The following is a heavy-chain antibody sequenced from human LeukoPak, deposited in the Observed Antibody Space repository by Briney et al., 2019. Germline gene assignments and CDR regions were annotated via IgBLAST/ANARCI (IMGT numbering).Heavy chain of an antibody. CDR1: GFTFSSYS. Sequence: GGSLRLSCAASGFTFSSYSMNWVRQAPGKGLEWVSSISSSSSYIYYADSVKGRFTISRDNAKNTLYLQMNSLRAEDTAVYYCARRGSGYTEPIDYWGXGTLVTVXX. CDR2: ISSSSSYI. J-gene: IGHJ4*02. D-gene: IGHD5-12*01. CDR3: ARRGSGYTEPIDY. V-gene: IGHV3-21*01.